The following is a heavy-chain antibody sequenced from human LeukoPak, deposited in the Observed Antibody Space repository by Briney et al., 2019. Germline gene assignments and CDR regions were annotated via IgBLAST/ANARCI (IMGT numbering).Heavy chain of an antibody. CDR2: ISAYNGNT. CDR1: GYTFTSYG. D-gene: IGHD1-26*01. J-gene: IGHJ4*02. Sequence: ASVKVSCKASGYTFTSYGISWVRQAPGQGLEWMGWISAYNGNTNYAQKLQGRVTMTTDTSTSTAYMELRSLRSDDTALYYCAKDMEWELTYYFDYWGQGTLVTVSS. CDR3: AKDMEWELTYYFDY. V-gene: IGHV1-18*04.